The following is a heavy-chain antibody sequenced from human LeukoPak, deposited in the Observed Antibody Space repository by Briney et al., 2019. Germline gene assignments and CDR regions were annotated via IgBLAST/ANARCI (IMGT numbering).Heavy chain of an antibody. J-gene: IGHJ4*02. D-gene: IGHD3-22*01. CDR1: GFTFSDYD. CDR2: IRGNGDTT. Sequence: HTGGSLRLSCVASGFTFSDYDMNWVRQAPMKGLEWVSAIRGNGDTTYYADSVKGRFAISRDNSKNTLYLQMNSLRAEDTAVYYCAKIWSKYYDSPDTDDWGQGTLVTVSS. V-gene: IGHV3-23*01. CDR3: AKIWSKYYDSPDTDD.